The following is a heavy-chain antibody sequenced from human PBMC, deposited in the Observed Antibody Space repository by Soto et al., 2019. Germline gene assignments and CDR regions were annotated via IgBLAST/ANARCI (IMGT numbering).Heavy chain of an antibody. Sequence: GGSLRLSCAASGFTFDDYAMHWVRQAPGKGLEWVSGISWNSGSIGYADSVKGRFTISRDNAKNSLYLQMNSLRAEDTALYYCAKAGSSSSWYANYYYMDVWGKGTTVTVSS. CDR2: ISWNSGSI. J-gene: IGHJ6*03. CDR1: GFTFDDYA. D-gene: IGHD6-13*01. CDR3: AKAGSSSSWYANYYYMDV. V-gene: IGHV3-9*01.